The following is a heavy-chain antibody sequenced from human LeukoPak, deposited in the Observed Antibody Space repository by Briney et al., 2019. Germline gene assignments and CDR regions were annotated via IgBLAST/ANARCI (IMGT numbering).Heavy chain of an antibody. J-gene: IGHJ6*04. D-gene: IGHD3-10*01. V-gene: IGHV1-18*04. CDR3: ARVDRLLWFGEFYGMDV. Sequence: ASVKVSCKAAGYTCTSYGINWVRQPPGPGLEWMGWISAYNGNTNYAQKLQGRVTMTTDTSTSTAYMELTSLRSADTAVYYCARVDRLLWFGEFYGMDVWGKGTTVTVSS. CDR2: ISAYNGNT. CDR1: GYTCTSYG.